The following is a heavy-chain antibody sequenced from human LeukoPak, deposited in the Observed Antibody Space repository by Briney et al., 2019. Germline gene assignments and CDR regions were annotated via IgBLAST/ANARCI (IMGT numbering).Heavy chain of an antibody. J-gene: IGHJ2*01. CDR2: ISYDGSNK. Sequence: GGSLRLSCAASGFTFSSYAMHWVRQAPGKGLEWVAVISYDGSNKYYADSVKGRFTISRDNAKNSLYLQMNSLRDEDTAVYYCATLYYYGPGVYWYFDLWGRGTLVTVSS. CDR1: GFTFSSYA. V-gene: IGHV3-30-3*01. D-gene: IGHD3-10*01. CDR3: ATLYYYGPGVYWYFDL.